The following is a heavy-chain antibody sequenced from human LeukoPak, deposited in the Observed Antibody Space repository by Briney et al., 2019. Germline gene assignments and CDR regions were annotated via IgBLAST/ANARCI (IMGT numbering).Heavy chain of an antibody. J-gene: IGHJ5*02. V-gene: IGHV3-23*01. CDR3: AKESTVTPGNVNWFDT. CDR1: GFTFSIYA. CDR2: ISGSGGNT. Sequence: GGSLRLSCATSGFTFSIYAMTWVRQAPGKGLEWVSTISGSGGNTYYADSVKGRFTISRDNSKNTLYLQMNRLRAEDTAVYYCAKESTVTPGNVNWFDTWGQGILVTVSS. D-gene: IGHD4-17*01.